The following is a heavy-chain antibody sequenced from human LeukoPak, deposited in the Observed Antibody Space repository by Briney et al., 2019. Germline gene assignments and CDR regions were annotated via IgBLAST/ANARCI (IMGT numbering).Heavy chain of an antibody. D-gene: IGHD2-15*01. CDR1: GFTFSSYA. CDR3: ARTYGSGSLDY. V-gene: IGHV3-23*01. Sequence: GGSLRLSCAASGFTFSSYAMSWVRQAPGKGLEWVSAFSGSGGDTYYADSVKGRFTISRDNAKNSIYLQMNTLRAEDTAVYYCARTYGSGSLDYGGQGTLVTVSS. J-gene: IGHJ4*02. CDR2: FSGSGGDT.